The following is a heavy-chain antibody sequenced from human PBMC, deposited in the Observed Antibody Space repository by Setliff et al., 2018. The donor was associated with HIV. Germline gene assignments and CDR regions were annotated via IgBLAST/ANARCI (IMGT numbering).Heavy chain of an antibody. Sequence: SETLSLTCAVSGYSISSGYYWGWIRQPPGKGLKWIGSIYHSGSTYYNPSLKSRVTISVDTSKNQFSLKLSSVTAADTAVYYCASVSRDDSSGYFPMLGAFDIWGQGTMVTVSS. D-gene: IGHD3-22*01. CDR1: GYSISSGYY. CDR3: ASVSRDDSSGYFPMLGAFDI. J-gene: IGHJ3*02. CDR2: IYHSGST. V-gene: IGHV4-38-2*01.